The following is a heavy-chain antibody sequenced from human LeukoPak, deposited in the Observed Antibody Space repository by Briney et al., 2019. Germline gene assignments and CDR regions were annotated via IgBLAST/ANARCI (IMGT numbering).Heavy chain of an antibody. V-gene: IGHV4-4*07. D-gene: IGHD6-13*01. Sequence: SETLSLTCTVSGGSISSSYWSWVRQPAGKGLEWIGRIYTSGNTNYNPSLKVRVTMSVDTSKNQFSLNLSSVTAADTAVYYCARGRGSSWYYFDYWGQGTLVTVSS. CDR1: GGSISSSY. J-gene: IGHJ4*02. CDR3: ARGRGSSWYYFDY. CDR2: IYTSGNT.